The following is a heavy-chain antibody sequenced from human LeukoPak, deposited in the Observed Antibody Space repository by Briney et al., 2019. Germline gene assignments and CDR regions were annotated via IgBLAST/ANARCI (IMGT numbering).Heavy chain of an antibody. V-gene: IGHV4-30-4*08. J-gene: IGHJ4*02. D-gene: IGHD3-3*01. Sequence: TLSLTCTVSGGSISSGDYYWSWIRQPPGKGLEWIGYIYYSGSTYYNPSLKSRVTISVDTSRNQFSLKLSSVTAADTAVYYCARALGFWSGSDYWGQGTLVTVSS. CDR2: IYYSGST. CDR1: GGSISSGDYY. CDR3: ARALGFWSGSDY.